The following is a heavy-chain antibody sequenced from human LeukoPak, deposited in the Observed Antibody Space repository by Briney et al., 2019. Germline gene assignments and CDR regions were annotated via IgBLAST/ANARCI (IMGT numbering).Heavy chain of an antibody. Sequence: ASVKVSCKASGYTFTSYDINWVRQATGQGLEWMGWMNPNSGNTGYAQKFQGRVTMTRNTSISTAYMELSSLRSEDTAVYYCARGKGRLVRGVRSFDYWGQGTLVTVSS. V-gene: IGHV1-8*01. CDR2: MNPNSGNT. J-gene: IGHJ4*02. CDR1: GYTFTSYD. D-gene: IGHD3-10*01. CDR3: ARGKGRLVRGVRSFDY.